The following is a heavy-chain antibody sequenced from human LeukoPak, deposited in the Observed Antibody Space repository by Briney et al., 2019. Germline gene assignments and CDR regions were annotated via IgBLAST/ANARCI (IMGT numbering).Heavy chain of an antibody. CDR1: GGSMTNYY. J-gene: IGHJ4*02. CDR3: ARGGWSVDY. CDR2: IYYSGST. D-gene: IGHD6-19*01. V-gene: IGHV4-59*01. Sequence: SETLSLTCSVSGGSMTNYYWSWIRQPPGKGLEWIRYIYYSGSTNYNPSLKSRVTISVDTSKNQFSLKLSSVSAADTAVYYCARGGWSVDYWGQGTLVTVSS.